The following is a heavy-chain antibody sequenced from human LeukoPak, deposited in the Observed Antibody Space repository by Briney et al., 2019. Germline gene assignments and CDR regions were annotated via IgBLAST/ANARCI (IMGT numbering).Heavy chain of an antibody. CDR3: ARDIYCTNGVCYRLGY. Sequence: ASVKVSCKASGYTFTGYYMHWVRQAPGQGLDWMGRINPNSGGTNYAQKFQGRVTMTRDTSISTAYMELSRLRSDDTAVYYCARDIYCTNGVCYRLGYWGQGTLVTVSS. V-gene: IGHV1-2*06. J-gene: IGHJ4*02. D-gene: IGHD2-8*01. CDR1: GYTFTGYY. CDR2: INPNSGGT.